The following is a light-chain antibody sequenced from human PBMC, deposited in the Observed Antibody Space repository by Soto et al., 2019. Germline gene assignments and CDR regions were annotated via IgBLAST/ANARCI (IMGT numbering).Light chain of an antibody. V-gene: IGLV2-14*01. CDR3: SSYRSGGTFV. J-gene: IGLJ1*01. Sequence: QSALAQPTSVSGSPGQSIAISCTGTSIDVGGYNYVSWHQQHPGKAPKVLISVVSNRPSGVSNRFSGSKSGNTASLTISGLQAEDEADYYCSSYRSGGTFVFGSGTKV. CDR2: VVS. CDR1: SIDVGGYNY.